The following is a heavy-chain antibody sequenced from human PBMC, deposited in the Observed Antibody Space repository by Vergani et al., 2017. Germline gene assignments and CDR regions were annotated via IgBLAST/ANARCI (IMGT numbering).Heavy chain of an antibody. CDR1: GFSFSDHY. Sequence: QEQLLQSGGGVVQPGGSLRLSCAASGFSFSDHYMTWIRQAPGKGLEWVSYISNSGNTIEYADSVKGRFSISRDNAKSSLFLQMDSLRAEDTAVYYCATAHPGDYFHFWGQGILVTVSS. V-gene: IGHV3-11*01. CDR3: ATAHPGDYFHF. J-gene: IGHJ4*02. CDR2: ISNSGNTI.